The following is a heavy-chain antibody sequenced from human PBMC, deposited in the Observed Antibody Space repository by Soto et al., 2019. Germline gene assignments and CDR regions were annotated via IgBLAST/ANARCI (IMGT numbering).Heavy chain of an antibody. CDR2: FDPEDGET. J-gene: IGHJ4*02. D-gene: IGHD2-8*02. CDR3: ARGDYGTGGYPFPYFDY. CDR1: GYTLTELS. Sequence: ASVKVSCKVSGYTLTELSMHWVRQAPGKGLEWMGGFDPEDGETIYAQKFQGRVTMTEDTSTSTAYMELSSLRSEDTAVYYCARGDYGTGGYPFPYFDYWGQGTLVTVSS. V-gene: IGHV1-24*01.